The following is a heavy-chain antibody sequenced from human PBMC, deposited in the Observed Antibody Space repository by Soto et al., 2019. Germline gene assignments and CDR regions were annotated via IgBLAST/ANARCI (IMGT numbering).Heavy chain of an antibody. CDR2: IYPYNGNT. CDR3: ARVLKGAAGGGY. Sequence: QVQLVQSGAEVRKPGASVKVSCKSSGYTFLNHGIFWVRQAPGQGLEWMAWIYPYNGNTKYPQKFLGRVTLTTDTSTSTADMDLRSLTSDDTAIYYCARVLKGAAGGGYWGQGTLVTVSS. CDR1: GYTFLNHG. V-gene: IGHV1-18*01. J-gene: IGHJ4*02. D-gene: IGHD6-13*01.